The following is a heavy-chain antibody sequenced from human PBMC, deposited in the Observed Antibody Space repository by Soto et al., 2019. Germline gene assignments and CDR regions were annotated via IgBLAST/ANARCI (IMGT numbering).Heavy chain of an antibody. V-gene: IGHV4-34*01. D-gene: IGHD3-10*01. CDR2: INHSGST. Sequence: SETLSLTCAVYCGSFSGYYWSWIRQPPGKGLEWIGEINHSGSTNYNPSLKSRVTISVDTPKNQFSLKLSSVTAADTAVYYCARESALLLWFGELINWFDPWGQGTLVTVSS. J-gene: IGHJ5*02. CDR3: ARESALLLWFGELINWFDP. CDR1: CGSFSGYY.